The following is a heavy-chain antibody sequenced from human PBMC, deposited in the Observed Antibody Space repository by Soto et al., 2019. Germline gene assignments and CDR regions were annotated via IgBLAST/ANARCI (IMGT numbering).Heavy chain of an antibody. Sequence: EVQLEESGGGSVQLGESLRVSCVASGFTFRNQWMHWVRQVPGKGLVWVCRINGDGTRASYADFVKGRFTISRDNAQNLLFLQLNSLRVDDTGVYHCARGGAEGRGDAIDIWGPGTTVAVSS. D-gene: IGHD3-10*01. J-gene: IGHJ3*02. V-gene: IGHV3-74*01. CDR3: ARGGAEGRGDAIDI. CDR1: GFTFRNQW. CDR2: INGDGTRA.